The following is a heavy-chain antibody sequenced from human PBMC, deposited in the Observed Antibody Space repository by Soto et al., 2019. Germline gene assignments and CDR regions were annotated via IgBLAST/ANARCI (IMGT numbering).Heavy chain of an antibody. CDR3: ARRKERSGPHYFDS. CDR2: MSPITGNA. D-gene: IGHD1-26*01. V-gene: IGHV1-8*01. Sequence: ASVKVSCKASGFTFSTYDIHWVRQATGQGLERMGWMSPITGNAGYAQKFQGRVTMTRNTSIATAYMELSSLRSEDTAVYYCARRKERSGPHYFDSWGQGSLVTVSS. J-gene: IGHJ4*02. CDR1: GFTFSTYD.